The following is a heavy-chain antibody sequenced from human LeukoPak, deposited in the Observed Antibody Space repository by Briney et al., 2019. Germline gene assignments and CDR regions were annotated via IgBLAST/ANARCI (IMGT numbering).Heavy chain of an antibody. CDR2: INAGNGNT. V-gene: IGHV1-3*01. CDR3: ARAPRGSWYGFFDS. J-gene: IGHJ4*02. Sequence: ASVKVSCKASGGTFSSYAISWVRQAPGQRLEWMGWINAGNGNTKYSQKFQGRVTITRDTSASTAYMELSSLRSEDTAVYYCARAPRGSWYGFFDSWGQGTLVTVSS. CDR1: GGTFSSYA. D-gene: IGHD2-15*01.